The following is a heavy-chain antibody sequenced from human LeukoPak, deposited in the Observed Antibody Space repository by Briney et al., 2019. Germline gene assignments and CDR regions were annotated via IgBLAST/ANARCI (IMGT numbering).Heavy chain of an antibody. D-gene: IGHD3-10*01. CDR2: LYDSGSS. CDR1: GYSISRAYS. V-gene: IGHV4-38-2*02. J-gene: IGHJ3*02. Sequence: SETLSLTCSVSGYSISRAYSWGWVRQPPGKGLEWIGSLYDSGSSYYNPSLKSRVTLSVDTSKNELSLQLNSVTAADTAVYYCARGMVRGVIIWDYAFDIWGQGTMVTVS. CDR3: ARGMVRGVIIWDYAFDI.